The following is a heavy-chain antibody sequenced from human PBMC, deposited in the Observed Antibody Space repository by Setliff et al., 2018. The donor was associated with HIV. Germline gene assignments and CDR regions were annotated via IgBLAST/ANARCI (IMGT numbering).Heavy chain of an antibody. CDR2: IYNSVTT. CDR3: ARGGTSSNWFDP. D-gene: IGHD1-26*01. J-gene: IGHJ5*02. V-gene: IGHV4-59*02. CDR1: GASVNYNT. Sequence: PSETLSLTCSVSGASVNYNTWSWIRQAPGKGLQWIGFIYNSVTTNYNPSLKSRATISLDTSKNQFSLKLTSVTAADTAVYYCARGGTSSNWFDPWGQGTRVTVSS.